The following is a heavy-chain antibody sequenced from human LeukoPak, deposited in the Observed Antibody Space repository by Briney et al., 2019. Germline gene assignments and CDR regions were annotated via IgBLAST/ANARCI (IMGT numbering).Heavy chain of an antibody. CDR3: ARLGGVIVEGAFDI. J-gene: IGHJ3*02. CDR1: GYSISSGYY. CDR2: IYHSGST. V-gene: IGHV4-38-2*02. Sequence: PSETLSLACTVSGYSISSGYYWGWIRQPPGKGLERIGSIYHSGSTYYNPSLKSRVTISVDTSKNQFSLKLSSVTAADTAVYYCARLGGVIVEGAFDIWGQGTMVTVSS. D-gene: IGHD3-16*02.